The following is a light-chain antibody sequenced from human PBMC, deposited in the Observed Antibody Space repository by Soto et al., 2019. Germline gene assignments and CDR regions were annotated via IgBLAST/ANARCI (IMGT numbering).Light chain of an antibody. J-gene: IGKJ1*01. CDR1: QSISSW. Sequence: DIQMTQSPSTLSASVGDRVTITCRASQSISSWLAWYQQKPGKAPKLLIYDASSLESGVPSRFSGSGSGTEFTLTIRSMQTAPFAHYYCQQYNSYSRTFGQGTKVDIK. V-gene: IGKV1-5*01. CDR3: QQYNSYSRT. CDR2: DAS.